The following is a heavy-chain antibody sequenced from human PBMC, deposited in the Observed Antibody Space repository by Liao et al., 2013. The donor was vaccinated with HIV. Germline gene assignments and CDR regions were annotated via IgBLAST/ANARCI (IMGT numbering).Heavy chain of an antibody. CDR1: GGSISSYY. CDR3: AADSGYDNFDY. CDR2: IYYSGST. Sequence: QVQLQESGPGLVKPSETLSLTCTVSGGSISSYYWSWIRQPPGKGLEWIGYIYYSGSTNYNPSLKSRVTISVDTSKNQFSLKLSSVTAADTAVYYCAADSGYDNFDYWGQGTLVTVSS. D-gene: IGHD5-12*01. V-gene: IGHV4-59*01. J-gene: IGHJ4*02.